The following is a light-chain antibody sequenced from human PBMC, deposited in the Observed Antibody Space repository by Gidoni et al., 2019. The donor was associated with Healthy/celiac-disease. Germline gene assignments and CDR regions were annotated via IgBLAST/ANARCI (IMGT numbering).Light chain of an antibody. CDR2: AAS. CDR1: QGINSY. CDR3: QQYYSYPHT. Sequence: AIRMTQSPSSLSASTGDRVTITCRASQGINSYLAWYQQKPGKAPKLLIYAASTLQSGVPSRFSGSGSGTDFTLTISCLQSEDFATYYCQQYYSYPHTFXGXTKVEIK. V-gene: IGKV1-8*01. J-gene: IGKJ4*01.